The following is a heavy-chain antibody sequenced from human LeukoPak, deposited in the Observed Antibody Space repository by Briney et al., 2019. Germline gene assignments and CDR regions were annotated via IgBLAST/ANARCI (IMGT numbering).Heavy chain of an antibody. V-gene: IGHV3-15*01. CDR2: IKSKTDGGTT. Sequence: GGSLRLSCAASGFAFSNAWMSWVRQAPGKGLEWVGRIKSKTDGGTTDYAAPVKGRFTISRDDSKSIAYLQMNSLKTEDTAVYYCTGSFGELSFFDYWGQGTLVTVSS. CDR1: GFAFSNAW. D-gene: IGHD3-10*01. J-gene: IGHJ4*02. CDR3: TGSFGELSFFDY.